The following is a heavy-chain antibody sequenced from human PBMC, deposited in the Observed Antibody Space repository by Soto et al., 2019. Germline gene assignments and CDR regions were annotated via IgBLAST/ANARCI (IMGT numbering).Heavy chain of an antibody. Sequence: SLRLSCASSGFTFDDYTMHWVRQAPGKGLEWVSLISWDGGSTYYADSVKGRFTISRDNSKNSLYLQMNSLRTEDTALYYCAKDSEGGIAAAGHFDYWGQGTLVTVSS. CDR3: AKDSEGGIAAAGHFDY. J-gene: IGHJ4*02. V-gene: IGHV3-43*01. CDR2: ISWDGGST. CDR1: GFTFDDYT. D-gene: IGHD6-13*01.